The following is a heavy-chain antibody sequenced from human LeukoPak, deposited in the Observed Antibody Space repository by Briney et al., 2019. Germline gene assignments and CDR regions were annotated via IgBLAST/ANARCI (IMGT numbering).Heavy chain of an antibody. Sequence: GGSLRLSCAASGFTFSSYGMHWVRQAPGKGLEWVAVISYDGSNKYYADSVKGRFTISRDNSKNTLYLQMNSLRAEDTAVYYCAILLVLLGNLDAFDIWGQGTMVTVSS. CDR1: GFTFSSYG. CDR3: AILLVLLGNLDAFDI. CDR2: ISYDGSNK. J-gene: IGHJ3*02. D-gene: IGHD3-10*01. V-gene: IGHV3-30*03.